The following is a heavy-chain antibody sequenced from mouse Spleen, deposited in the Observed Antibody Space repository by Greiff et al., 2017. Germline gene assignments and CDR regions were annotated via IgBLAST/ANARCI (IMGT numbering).Heavy chain of an antibody. CDR2: ISGGGSYT. Sequence: EVMLVESGGGLVKPGGSLKLSCAASGFTFSSYGMSWVRQTPEKRLEWVATISGGGSYTYYPDSVKGRFTISRDNAKNNLYLQMSSLRSEDTALYYCARHNYGSSYGFAYWGQGTLVTVSA. CDR1: GFTFSSYG. J-gene: IGHJ3*01. CDR3: ARHNYGSSYGFAY. V-gene: IGHV5-9-2*01. D-gene: IGHD1-1*01.